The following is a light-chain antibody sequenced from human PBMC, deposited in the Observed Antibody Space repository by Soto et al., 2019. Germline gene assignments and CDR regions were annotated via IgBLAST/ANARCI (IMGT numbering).Light chain of an antibody. CDR3: SSYTTSSTVV. V-gene: IGLV2-14*03. J-gene: IGLJ3*02. Sequence: QSALTQPTSVSGSPGQSITISCTGNHNDIGTYDYVSWYQQHPGRAPRLLIHGVTTRPSGISGRFSASKSGNTASLTISGVQAEDEADYYCSSYTTSSTVVFGGGTKLTVL. CDR2: GVT. CDR1: HNDIGTYDY.